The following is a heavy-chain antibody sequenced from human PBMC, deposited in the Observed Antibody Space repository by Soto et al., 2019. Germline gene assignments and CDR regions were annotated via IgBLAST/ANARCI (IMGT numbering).Heavy chain of an antibody. J-gene: IGHJ4*02. Sequence: ASVKVSCKASGYTFTSYGISWVRQAPGQGLEWMGWISAYNGNTNYAQKPQGRVTMTTDTSTSTAYMELRSLRSDDTAVYYCAREGDSSGYSYFDYWGQGTLVTVSS. V-gene: IGHV1-18*04. CDR3: AREGDSSGYSYFDY. CDR1: GYTFTSYG. CDR2: ISAYNGNT. D-gene: IGHD3-22*01.